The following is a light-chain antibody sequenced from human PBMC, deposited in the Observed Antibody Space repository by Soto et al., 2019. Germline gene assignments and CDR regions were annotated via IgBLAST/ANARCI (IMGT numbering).Light chain of an antibody. J-gene: IGKJ4*01. CDR2: AAS. V-gene: IGKV1-9*01. CDR3: QQLNSYPLT. CDR1: QGISSY. Sequence: DIQLTQSPSFLSASVGDRVTITCRASQGISSYLAWYQQKPGKAPKLLIYAASTLQSGVPSRFSGSGSGTVFTLTISSLQPEDFATYYCQQLNSYPLTFDGGTKVEIK.